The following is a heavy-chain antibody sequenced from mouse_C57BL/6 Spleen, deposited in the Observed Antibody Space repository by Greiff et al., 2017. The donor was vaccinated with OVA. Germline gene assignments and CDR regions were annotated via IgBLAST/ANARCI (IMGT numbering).Heavy chain of an antibody. V-gene: IGHV7-3*01. CDR3: ARYKGWYFDV. CDR1: GFTFTDYY. Sequence: EVKLVESGGGLVQPGGSLSLSCAASGFTFTDYYMSWVRQPPGKALEWLGFIRNKANGYTTEYSASVKGRFTISRDNSQSILYLQMNALRAEDSATYYCARYKGWYFDVWGTGTTVTVSS. CDR2: IRNKANGYTT. J-gene: IGHJ1*03.